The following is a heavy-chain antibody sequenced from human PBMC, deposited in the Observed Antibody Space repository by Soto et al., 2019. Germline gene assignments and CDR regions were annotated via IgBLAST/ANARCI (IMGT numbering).Heavy chain of an antibody. V-gene: IGHV4-38-2*02. J-gene: IGHJ3*02. CDR2: IYHSGST. D-gene: IGHD3-3*01. CDR1: GYSISSGYY. CDR3: ARDCSRMIFGVVIITGDAFDI. Sequence: SETLSLTCAVSGYSISSGYYWGWIRQPPGKGLEWIGSIYHSGSTYYNPSLKSRVTISVDTSKNQFSLKLSSVTAADTAVYYCARDCSRMIFGVVIITGDAFDIWGQGTMVTVSS.